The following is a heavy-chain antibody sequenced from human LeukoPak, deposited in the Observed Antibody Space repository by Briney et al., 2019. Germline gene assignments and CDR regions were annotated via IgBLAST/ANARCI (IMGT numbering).Heavy chain of an antibody. CDR3: ARLSVTGGYIYGFFDY. CDR1: GGSISGYY. V-gene: IGHV4-59*08. Sequence: ETLCLTCTVSGGSISGYYWSWIRQPPGKGLEWIAYIYYGGSSNYSPSLKSRVTISVDTSTNQLSLKLNSVTAADTAEYYCARLSVTGGYIYGFFDYWGRGSVVTVSS. D-gene: IGHD5-18*01. J-gene: IGHJ4*02. CDR2: IYYGGSS.